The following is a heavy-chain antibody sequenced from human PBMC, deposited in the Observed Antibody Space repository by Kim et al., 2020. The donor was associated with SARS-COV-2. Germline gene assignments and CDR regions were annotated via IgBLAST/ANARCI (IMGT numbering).Heavy chain of an antibody. Sequence: ASVKVSCKASGYTFTSYGISWVRQAPGQGLEWMGWISAYNGNTNYAQKLQGRVTMTTDTSTSTAYMELRSLRSDDTAVYYCARVWRGIWFGAAFDIWGQGTMVTVSS. J-gene: IGHJ3*02. D-gene: IGHD3-10*01. CDR1: GYTFTSYG. CDR2: ISAYNGNT. V-gene: IGHV1-18*01. CDR3: ARVWRGIWFGAAFDI.